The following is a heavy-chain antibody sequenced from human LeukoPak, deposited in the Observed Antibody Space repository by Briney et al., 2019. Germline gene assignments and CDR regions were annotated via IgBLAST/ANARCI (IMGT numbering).Heavy chain of an antibody. D-gene: IGHD3-22*01. J-gene: IGHJ3*02. V-gene: IGHV3-48*03. CDR2: ISSSGSTI. CDR3: ARDSGYYYDSSGYYLPDAFDI. CDR1: GFTFSSYE. Sequence: GGSLRLSCAASGFTFSSYEMNWVRQAPGKGLEWVSYISSSGSTIYYADSVKGRFTISRDNAKNSLYLQMNSLRAEDTAVYYCARDSGYYYDSSGYYLPDAFDIWGQGTMVTVSS.